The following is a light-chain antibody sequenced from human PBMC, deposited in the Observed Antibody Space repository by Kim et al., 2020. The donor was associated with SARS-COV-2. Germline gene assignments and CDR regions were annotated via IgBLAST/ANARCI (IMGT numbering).Light chain of an antibody. V-gene: IGKV3-20*01. CDR2: GAS. CDR1: QSVSSSY. CDR3: QGALT. J-gene: IGKJ4*01. Sequence: EIVLTQSPGTLSLSPGERATLSCRASQSVSSSYLAWYQQKPGQAPRLLIYGASSRATGIPDRFSGSGSGTDFTLTISRLEPEDFAVYYCQGALTFGGGTKV.